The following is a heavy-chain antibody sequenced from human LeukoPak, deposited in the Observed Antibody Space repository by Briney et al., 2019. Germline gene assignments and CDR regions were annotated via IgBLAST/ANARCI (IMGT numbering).Heavy chain of an antibody. CDR3: ARLMGERSLFDY. V-gene: IGHV3-7*02. D-gene: IGHD1-26*01. CDR2: IKQDGNEK. J-gene: IGHJ4*02. Sequence: GESLRLSCVASGFTFSNYYMNWVRQAPGEGLEWVANIKQDGNEKYYVDSVKGRFSISRDNAKNSVYLQMNSLRAEDTAVYYCARLMGERSLFDYWGQGVLVTVSS. CDR1: GFTFSNYY.